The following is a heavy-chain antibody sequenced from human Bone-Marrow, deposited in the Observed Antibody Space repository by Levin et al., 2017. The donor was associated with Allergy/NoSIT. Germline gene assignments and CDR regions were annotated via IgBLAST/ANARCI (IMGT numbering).Heavy chain of an antibody. V-gene: IGHV3-23*01. Sequence: PGGSLRLSCAASGFTFSSYTMGWVRQAPGKGLEWVSDINNRGGRKYYIDRVKGRFTISRDNSMNTLYLQMNSLRADDTAVYHCARAGGKSWYDYWGRGTLVTVSS. CDR1: GFTFSSYT. CDR2: INNRGGRK. D-gene: IGHD6-13*01. J-gene: IGHJ4*02. CDR3: ARAGGKSWYDY.